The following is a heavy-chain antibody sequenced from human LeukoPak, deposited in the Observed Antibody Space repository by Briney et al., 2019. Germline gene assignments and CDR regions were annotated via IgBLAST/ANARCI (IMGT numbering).Heavy chain of an antibody. J-gene: IGHJ3*02. D-gene: IGHD3-16*01. Sequence: VASVKVSCKTSGYTFNRNGMSWVRQAPGQGPEWMGWISAYSGNRNYAQKFQGRVSMTTDTSTNTGYMELWSLRSDDTAVYYCARDGAISPGGIDSFDIWGQGTMATVSS. CDR1: GYTFNRNG. CDR3: ARDGAISPGGIDSFDI. CDR2: ISAYSGNR. V-gene: IGHV1-18*04.